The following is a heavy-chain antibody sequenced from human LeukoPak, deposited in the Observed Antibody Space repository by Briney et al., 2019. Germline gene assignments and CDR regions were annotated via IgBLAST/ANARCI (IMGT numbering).Heavy chain of an antibody. CDR1: GASISTYF. CDR3: ARHGGRGLERMGFDY. V-gene: IGHV4-59*08. Sequence: SETLSLTCTVSGASISTYFWSWIRQPPGKGLEWIAYIDYSGSTGSSPSLKSRVTISADTSKNQFSLRLNSATAADTAMYFCARHGGRGLERMGFDYWGQGILVTVSS. D-gene: IGHD1-1*01. J-gene: IGHJ4*02. CDR2: IDYSGST.